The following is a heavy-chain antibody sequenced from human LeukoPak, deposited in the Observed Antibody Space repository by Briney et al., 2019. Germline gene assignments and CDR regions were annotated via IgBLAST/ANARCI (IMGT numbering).Heavy chain of an antibody. D-gene: IGHD1-7*01. Sequence: GESLKISCKASGYRFSNYWIGWVRQMPGKGLEWMGIIYPGDSDTRYSPSFQGQVTISADKSISTAYLQWSSLKASDTAMYYCARPENWNYPEAFGIWGQGTMVTVSS. CDR2: IYPGDSDT. CDR3: ARPENWNYPEAFGI. V-gene: IGHV5-51*01. J-gene: IGHJ3*02. CDR1: GYRFSNYW.